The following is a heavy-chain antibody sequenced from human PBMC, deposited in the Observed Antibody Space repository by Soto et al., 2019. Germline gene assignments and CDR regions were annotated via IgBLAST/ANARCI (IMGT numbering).Heavy chain of an antibody. CDR2: VSSDGNNK. Sequence: HPGGSLRLSCVASGFSFSKYGMHWVRQAPGKGLEWVAFVSSDGNNKYYADSVKGRFTISRDNSRNTVYLQVDSLRIYDTALYYCAKDRVIQLLPIWPDPWGQGTLVTVSS. J-gene: IGHJ5*02. CDR1: GFSFSKYG. V-gene: IGHV3-30*18. CDR3: AKDRVIQLLPIWPDP. D-gene: IGHD1-1*01.